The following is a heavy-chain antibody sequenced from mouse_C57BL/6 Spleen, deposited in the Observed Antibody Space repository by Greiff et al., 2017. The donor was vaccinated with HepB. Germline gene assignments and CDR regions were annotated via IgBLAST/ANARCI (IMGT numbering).Heavy chain of an antibody. CDR2: IDPSDSYT. CDR1: GYTFTSYW. V-gene: IGHV1-69*01. Sequence: VQLQQSGAELVMPGASVKLSCKASGYTFTSYWMHWVKQRPGQGLEWIGEIDPSDSYTNYNQKFKGKSTLTVDKSSSTAYMQLSSLTSEDSAVYYCARKGLRRFYFDYWGQGTTLTVSS. CDR3: ARKGLRRFYFDY. D-gene: IGHD2-4*01. J-gene: IGHJ2*01.